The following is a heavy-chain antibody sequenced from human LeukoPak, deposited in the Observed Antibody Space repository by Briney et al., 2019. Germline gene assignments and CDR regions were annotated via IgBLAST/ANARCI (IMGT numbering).Heavy chain of an antibody. D-gene: IGHD2-2*02. Sequence: GGSLRLSCAASGFTFSSYAMSWVRQAPGKGLEWVSAISGSGGSTYYADSVKGRFTISGDNAKNSPYLQMSSLRAEDTAIYYCVRAVPAAILGAFDIWGQGTMVTVSS. CDR3: VRAVPAAILGAFDI. J-gene: IGHJ3*02. CDR1: GFTFSSYA. CDR2: ISGSGGST. V-gene: IGHV3-23*01.